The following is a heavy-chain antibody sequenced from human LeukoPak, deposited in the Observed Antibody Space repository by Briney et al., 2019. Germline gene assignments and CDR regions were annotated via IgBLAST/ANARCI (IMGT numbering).Heavy chain of an antibody. Sequence: PGGSLRLSCAASGFTFSSYAMHWVRQAPGKGLEYVSAISSNGGSTYYANSVKGRFTISRDNSKNTLYLQMGSLRAEDMAVYYCARSSLSSSWPHNLALKYYFDYWGQGTLVTVSS. CDR1: GFTFSSYA. CDR2: ISSNGGST. V-gene: IGHV3-64*01. J-gene: IGHJ4*02. CDR3: ARSSLSSSWPHNLALKYYFDY. D-gene: IGHD6-13*01.